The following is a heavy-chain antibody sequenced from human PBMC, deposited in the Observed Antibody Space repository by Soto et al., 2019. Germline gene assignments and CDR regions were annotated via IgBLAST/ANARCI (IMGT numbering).Heavy chain of an antibody. CDR3: ARRGLGSTWFEP. CDR2: IYYSGST. V-gene: IGHV4-59*01. Sequence: TSETLSLTCTVSGGYISGYYWSWIRQPPGKGLEWIGYIYYSGSTNYNPSLKSRVTISVDTSKNQFSLKLSSVTAADTAVYYYARRGLGSTWFEPWGQGTLVTVSS. J-gene: IGHJ5*02. D-gene: IGHD2-15*01. CDR1: GGYISGYY.